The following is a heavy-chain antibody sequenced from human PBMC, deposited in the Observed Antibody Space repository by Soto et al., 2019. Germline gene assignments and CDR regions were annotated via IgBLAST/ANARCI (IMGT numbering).Heavy chain of an antibody. CDR3: ARTTAVPNTLRSRYFFDY. CDR2: VYYSGTT. D-gene: IGHD4-17*01. J-gene: IGHJ4*02. CDR1: GGSVSNKTY. V-gene: IGHV4-61*01. Sequence: SETLSLTCSVSGGSVSNKTYWSWIRQPPGKRLEWIGYVYYSGTTNYHPSLKSRVTISVDLSKNQFSLRLSSVTTADTALYYCARTTAVPNTLRSRYFFDYWGQGTLVTVSS.